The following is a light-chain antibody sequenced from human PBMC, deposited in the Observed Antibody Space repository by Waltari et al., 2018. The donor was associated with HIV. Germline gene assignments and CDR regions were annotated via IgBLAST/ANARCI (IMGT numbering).Light chain of an antibody. V-gene: IGKV1-5*03. CDR3: QQYKSYSRT. CDR2: KAS. Sequence: DIQMTQSPSTLSASVGDRVTISCRASESISSWLSWYQQKPGKAPKLLIYKASSLESGVPSRFSGSGSGTEFTLTISSLKPDDFATYYCQQYKSYSRTFGQGTKVEI. CDR1: ESISSW. J-gene: IGKJ1*01.